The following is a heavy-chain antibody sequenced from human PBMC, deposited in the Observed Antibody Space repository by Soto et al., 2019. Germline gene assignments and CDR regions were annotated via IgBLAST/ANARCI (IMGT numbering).Heavy chain of an antibody. CDR2: IKSKTDGGTT. CDR1: AFTFTSAW. CDR3: TTLVHVVGATFDY. J-gene: IGHJ4*02. Sequence: GGSLSLSCGASAFTFTSAWMNWVRQAPGKGLEWVGRIKSKTDGGTTDYAAPVKGRFTISRDDSKNTLYLQMNSLKTEDTAVYYCTTLVHVVGATFDYWGQGTLVTVSS. D-gene: IGHD1-26*01. V-gene: IGHV3-15*07.